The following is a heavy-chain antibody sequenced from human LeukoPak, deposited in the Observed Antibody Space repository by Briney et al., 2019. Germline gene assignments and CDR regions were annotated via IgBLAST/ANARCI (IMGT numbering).Heavy chain of an antibody. CDR1: GFTFSSYS. CDR3: ARGARGPLNWFDP. J-gene: IGHJ5*02. CDR2: ISSSSSYI. V-gene: IGHV3-21*01. Sequence: GGSLRLSCAASGFTFSSYSMNWVRQAPGKGLEWVSSISSSSSYIYYADSVKGRFTISRDNAKNSLYLQMNSLRAEDTAVYYCARGARGPLNWFDPWGQGTLVTVSS. D-gene: IGHD5-12*01.